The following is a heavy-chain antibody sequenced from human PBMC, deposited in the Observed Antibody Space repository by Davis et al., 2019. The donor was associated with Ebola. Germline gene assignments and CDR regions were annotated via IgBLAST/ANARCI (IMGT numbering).Heavy chain of an antibody. Sequence: ASVKVSCKTSGYTFTGYYMHWVRQAPGQGLEWMGWINPKSGGTKYVQKFQGRVTMTRDTSISTAYMELSSLRSDDTAVYYCAMGYISSWYLTWYWGQGTLVTVSS. V-gene: IGHV1-2*02. CDR1: GYTFTGYY. D-gene: IGHD6-13*01. J-gene: IGHJ4*02. CDR3: AMGYISSWYLTWY. CDR2: INPKSGGT.